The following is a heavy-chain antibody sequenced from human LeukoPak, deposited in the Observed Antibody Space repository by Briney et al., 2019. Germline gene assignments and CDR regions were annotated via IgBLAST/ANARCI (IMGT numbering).Heavy chain of an antibody. CDR2: ISASGRTT. D-gene: IGHD3-3*01. CDR3: AKEFSNFTRLFDY. Sequence: GGPLRLSCVTSGFTFSSYAMSWVRQAPGTGLECVSPISASGRTTYYADSVKGRVTISRDNPKNTLYLQMTSLRAEDTAVYYCAKEFSNFTRLFDYWGQGTLVTVSS. V-gene: IGHV3-23*01. CDR1: GFTFSSYA. J-gene: IGHJ4*02.